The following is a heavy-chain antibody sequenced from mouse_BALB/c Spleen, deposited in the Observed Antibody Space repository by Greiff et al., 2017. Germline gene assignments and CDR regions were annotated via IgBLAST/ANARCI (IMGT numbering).Heavy chain of an antibody. CDR2: IWAGGST. V-gene: IGHV2-9*02. J-gene: IGHJ2*01. CDR1: GFSLTSYG. Sequence: VQRVESGPGLVAPSQSLSITCTVSGFSLTSYGVHWVRQPPGKGLEWLGVIWAGGSTNYNSALMSRLSISKDNSKRQVFLKMNSLQTDDTAMYYCARTGGNSAFDYWGQGTTLTVSA. CDR3: ARTGGNSAFDY. D-gene: IGHD2-1*01.